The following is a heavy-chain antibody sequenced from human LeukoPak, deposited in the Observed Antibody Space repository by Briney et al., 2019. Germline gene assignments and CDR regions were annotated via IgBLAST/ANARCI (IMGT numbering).Heavy chain of an antibody. D-gene: IGHD6-6*01. CDR2: IYYSGST. CDR3: ARGARSEYSSSSKRAFDI. Sequence: PSETLSLTCTVSGGSISSYYWSWIRQPPGKGLEWIGYIYYSGSTNYNPSLKSRVTISVDTSKNQFSLKLSSVTAADTAVYYCARGARSEYSSSSKRAFDIWGQGTMVTVSS. CDR1: GGSISSYY. J-gene: IGHJ3*02. V-gene: IGHV4-59*01.